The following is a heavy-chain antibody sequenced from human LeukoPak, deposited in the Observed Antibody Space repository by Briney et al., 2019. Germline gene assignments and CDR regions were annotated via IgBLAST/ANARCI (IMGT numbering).Heavy chain of an antibody. CDR2: IIPILGIA. D-gene: IGHD3-9*01. CDR1: GGTFSSYA. Sequence: GSSVKVSCKASGGTFSSYAISWVRQAPGQGLEWMGRIIPILGIANYAQKFQGRVTITADKSTSTAYMELSSLRSEDTAVYYCAREDYDILTGYPGQFDPWGQGTLVTVSS. V-gene: IGHV1-69*04. CDR3: AREDYDILTGYPGQFDP. J-gene: IGHJ5*02.